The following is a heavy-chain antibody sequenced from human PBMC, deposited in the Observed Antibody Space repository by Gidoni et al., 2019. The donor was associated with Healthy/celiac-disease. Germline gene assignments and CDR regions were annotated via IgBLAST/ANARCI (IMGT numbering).Heavy chain of an antibody. V-gene: IGHV3-23*01. CDR2: IRGRGGST. CDR3: AKGVWFGELKYFDY. D-gene: IGHD3-10*01. Sequence: EVQLLESGGGLVQPGGSLRRSCAASGFTFSSYAMRGVRQAPGKGLGWVSAIRGRGGSTYYADAVKGRFTISRDNSKNTLYLQMNSLRAEDTAVYYCAKGVWFGELKYFDYWGQGTLVTVSS. J-gene: IGHJ4*02. CDR1: GFTFSSYA.